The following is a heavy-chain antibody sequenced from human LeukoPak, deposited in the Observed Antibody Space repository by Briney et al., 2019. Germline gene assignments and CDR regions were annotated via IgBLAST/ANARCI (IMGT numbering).Heavy chain of an antibody. CDR1: GGSISSYC. CDR3: ARTRNYYYYMDV. J-gene: IGHJ6*03. Sequence: SETLSLTCTVSGGSISSYCWSWIRQPPGKGLEWIGYIYYSGSTNYNPSLKSRVTISVDTSKNQFSLKLSSVTAADTAVYYCARTRNYYYYMDVWGKGTTVTVSS. CDR2: IYYSGST. V-gene: IGHV4-59*01.